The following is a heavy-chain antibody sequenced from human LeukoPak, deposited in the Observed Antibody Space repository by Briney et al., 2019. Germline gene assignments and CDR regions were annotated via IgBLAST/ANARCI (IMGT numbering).Heavy chain of an antibody. CDR2: IYYSGST. Sequence: SETLSLTCTVSGGSISSYYWSWIRQPPGKGLEWIGYIYYSGSTNYNPSLKSRVTISVDTSKNQFSLKLTSVTAADTAVYYCARFPIVIVPTTPHDAFDIWGQGTMVTVSS. CDR1: GGSISSYY. V-gene: IGHV4-59*12. CDR3: ARFPIVIVPTTPHDAFDI. J-gene: IGHJ3*02. D-gene: IGHD2/OR15-2a*01.